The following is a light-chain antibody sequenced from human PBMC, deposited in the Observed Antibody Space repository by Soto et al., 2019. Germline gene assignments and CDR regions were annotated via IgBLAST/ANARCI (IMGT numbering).Light chain of an antibody. CDR3: SSWDDSLNVVV. J-gene: IGLJ2*01. CDR2: NDD. V-gene: IGLV1-44*01. Sequence: QSVLTQPPSASGTPGQRVTISCSGSSSTIGGNTVNWYQQLPGTAPKLLIYNDDERPSGVPGRFTGSKSGTSSSLVISGLQSDDEADYYCSSWDDSLNVVVFGAGTKLTVL. CDR1: SSTIGGNT.